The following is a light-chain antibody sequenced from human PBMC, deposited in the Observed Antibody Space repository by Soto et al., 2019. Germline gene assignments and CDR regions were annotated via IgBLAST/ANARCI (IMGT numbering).Light chain of an antibody. Sequence: QSALTQPASVSGSPGQSITISCTGTSSDVGGYNYVSWYQQHPGKAPKLMIYDVSNRPSGVSNRSSGSKSGNTASLTISGLQAEDEAYYYCSSYTSSSTVVFGGGTKVTVL. J-gene: IGLJ2*01. CDR2: DVS. CDR3: SSYTSSSTVV. CDR1: SSDVGGYNY. V-gene: IGLV2-14*01.